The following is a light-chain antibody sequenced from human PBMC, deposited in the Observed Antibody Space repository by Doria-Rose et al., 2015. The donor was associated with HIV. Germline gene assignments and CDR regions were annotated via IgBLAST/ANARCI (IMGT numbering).Light chain of an antibody. Sequence: LTQSLGTLSLSPGERATLSCRASQSFSSTYLAWYQQKPGQAHSLLIYDGSTRATGIPDRFSASGSGTDFTLTIKRLEPEDFALYYCHQYGTSWTFGQGTKVEI. V-gene: IGKV3-20*01. J-gene: IGKJ1*01. CDR1: QSFSSTY. CDR3: HQYGTSWT. CDR2: DGS.